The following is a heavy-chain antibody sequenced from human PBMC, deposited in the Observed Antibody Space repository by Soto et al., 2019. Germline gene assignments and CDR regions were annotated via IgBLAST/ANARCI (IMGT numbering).Heavy chain of an antibody. CDR3: ATAYRADYYGSGSYYSFDY. D-gene: IGHD3-10*01. Sequence: QVQLVQSGAEVKKPGASVKVSCKVSGYTLTELSMHWVRQAPGKGLEWMGGFDPEDGETIYAQKFQGRVTMTEDTSTDPAYMELSSLRSEDTAVYYCATAYRADYYGSGSYYSFDYWGQGTLVTVSS. V-gene: IGHV1-24*01. J-gene: IGHJ4*02. CDR1: GYTLTELS. CDR2: FDPEDGET.